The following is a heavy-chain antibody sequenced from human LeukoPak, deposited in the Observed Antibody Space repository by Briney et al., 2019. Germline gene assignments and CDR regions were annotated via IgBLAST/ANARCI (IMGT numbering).Heavy chain of an antibody. CDR3: ARALNYYDFWSGYYTGFDY. D-gene: IGHD3-3*01. Sequence: SVKVSCKASGGTFSSYAISWVRQAPGQGLEWMGGIIPIFGTANYAQKFQGRVTITTDESTSTAYMELSSLRSEDTAVYYCARALNYYDFWSGYYTGFDYWGQGTLVTVSS. V-gene: IGHV1-69*05. CDR1: GGTFSSYA. J-gene: IGHJ4*02. CDR2: IIPIFGTA.